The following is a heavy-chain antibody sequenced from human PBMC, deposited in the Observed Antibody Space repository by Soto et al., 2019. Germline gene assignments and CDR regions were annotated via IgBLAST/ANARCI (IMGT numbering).Heavy chain of an antibody. D-gene: IGHD3-10*01. CDR1: GVSVSSPTYH. CDR3: ARLWFGELHYYYYGMDV. V-gene: IGHV4-61*01. CDR2: ISYNGNT. J-gene: IGHJ6*02. Sequence: SETLSLTCTVSGVSVSSPTYHWSWIRQPPGKGLEWIGYISYNGNTDYNSSLKSRVIISMDTSKNQISLKLSSVTAADTAMYYCARLWFGELHYYYYGMDVWDQGTTVTVSS.